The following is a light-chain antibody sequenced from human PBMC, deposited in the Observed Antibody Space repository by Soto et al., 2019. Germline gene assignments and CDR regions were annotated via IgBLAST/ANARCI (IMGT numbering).Light chain of an antibody. J-gene: IGLJ2*01. CDR3: SSSTSSKTLV. CDR1: SSDIGAYNY. CDR2: AVT. Sequence: QSALTQPASVSGSPGQSITISCTGTSSDIGAYNYVSWYQQHPGKAPKLMIYAVTNRPSGVSNRFSGSKSGNTASLTISGLQAEDEAEYYCSSSTSSKTLVFGGGTKLTVL. V-gene: IGLV2-14*03.